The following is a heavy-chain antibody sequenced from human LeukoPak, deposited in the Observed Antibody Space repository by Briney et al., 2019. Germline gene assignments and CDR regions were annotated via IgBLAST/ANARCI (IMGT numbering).Heavy chain of an antibody. CDR2: IYTSGST. CDR3: ARESYDFWSGYYLYNWFDP. J-gene: IGHJ5*02. Sequence: SETLSLTCIVSGGSLRNYYWNWIRQTPGKGLEWIGRIYTSGSTNYNPSLKSRVTISVDTSKNQFSLKLSSVTAADTAVYYCARESYDFWSGYYLYNWFDPWGQGTLVTVSS. CDR1: GGSLRNYY. D-gene: IGHD3-3*01. V-gene: IGHV4-4*08.